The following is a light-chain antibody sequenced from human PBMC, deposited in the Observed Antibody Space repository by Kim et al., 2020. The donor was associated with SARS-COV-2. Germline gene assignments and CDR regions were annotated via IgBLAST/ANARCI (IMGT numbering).Light chain of an antibody. J-gene: IGKJ2*01. CDR1: QSISSY. Sequence: ASVGDRVTITCRASQSISSYLNWYQQKPGKAPKLLIYAASSLQSWVPSRFSGSGSETDFTLTISSLQPEDFATYYCQQSYSTPRRTFGQGTKLEI. CDR3: QQSYSTPRRT. CDR2: AAS. V-gene: IGKV1-39*01.